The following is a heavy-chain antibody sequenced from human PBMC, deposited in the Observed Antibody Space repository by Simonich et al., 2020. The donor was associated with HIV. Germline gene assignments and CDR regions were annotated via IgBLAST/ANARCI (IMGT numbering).Heavy chain of an antibody. D-gene: IGHD6-19*01. V-gene: IGHV4-39*01. CDR2: IDYSGGT. Sequence: QLQLQESGPGLVKPSETLSLTCTVSGGSISSSNYHWGWIRQPPGQGLEWIGSIDYSGGTSYNPYLKGRVPISGDTAKNPFSLGLSSVTAADTAVYYRARVGGGSGWLHYYYYYMDVWGKGTTVTVSS. J-gene: IGHJ6*03. CDR3: ARVGGGSGWLHYYYYYMDV. CDR1: GGSISSSNYH.